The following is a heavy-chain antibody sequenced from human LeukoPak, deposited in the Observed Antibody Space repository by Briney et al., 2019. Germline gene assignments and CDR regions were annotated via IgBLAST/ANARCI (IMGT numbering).Heavy chain of an antibody. Sequence: GGSLRLSCAASGLTVSNNYMSWVRQAPGKGLEWVSVIYIGGSTYYADSVKGRFTISRDNSKNTLYLQMNSLRADDTAVYYCARDRGTYYYDSSAPAVAFDIWGQGTVVTVSS. V-gene: IGHV3-66*02. J-gene: IGHJ3*02. CDR2: IYIGGST. CDR3: ARDRGTYYYDSSAPAVAFDI. CDR1: GLTVSNNY. D-gene: IGHD3-22*01.